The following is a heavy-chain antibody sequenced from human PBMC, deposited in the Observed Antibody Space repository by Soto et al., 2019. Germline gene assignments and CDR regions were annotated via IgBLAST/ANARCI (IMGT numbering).Heavy chain of an antibody. CDR2: INPIFVTA. V-gene: IGHV1-69*12. D-gene: IGHD2-15*01. CDR3: ARDGRASCSGGGCYSVSVAPYYYGMDV. CDR1: GGTFSSYA. Sequence: QVQLVQSGAEVKKPGSSVKVSCKASGGTFSSYASSGVRQAPGQGLDWMGGINPIFVTANYAQKFQGSVTITADESTSTAYMERSSLRSEDTAVYYCARDGRASCSGGGCYSVSVAPYYYGMDVWGQGTTVTVSS. J-gene: IGHJ6*02.